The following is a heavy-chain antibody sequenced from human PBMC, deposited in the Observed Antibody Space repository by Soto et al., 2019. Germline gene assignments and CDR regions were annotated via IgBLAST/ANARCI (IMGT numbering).Heavy chain of an antibody. D-gene: IGHD3-22*01. J-gene: IGHJ6*02. CDR2: ISYDGSNK. CDR3: AKGAYYYDSSGYPGGMDV. Sequence: VQLVESGGGVVQPGRSLRLSCAASGFTFSSYGMHWVRQAPGKGLEWVAVISYDGSNKYYADSVKGRFTISRDNSKNTLYLQMNSLRAEDTAVYYCAKGAYYYDSSGYPGGMDVWGQGTTVTVSS. V-gene: IGHV3-30*18. CDR1: GFTFSSYG.